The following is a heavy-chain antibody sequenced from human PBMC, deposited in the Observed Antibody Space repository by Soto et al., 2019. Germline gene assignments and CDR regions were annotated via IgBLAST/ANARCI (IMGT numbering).Heavy chain of an antibody. V-gene: IGHV3-21*01. CDR3: ARGGGGDYYYYMDV. CDR2: ISSSSSYI. CDR1: GFTFSSYS. J-gene: IGHJ6*03. D-gene: IGHD3-16*01. Sequence: GGSLRLSCAASGFTFSSYSMNWVRQAPGKGLEWVSSISSSSSYIYYADSVKGRFTISRDNAKNSLYLQMNSLRAEDTVVYYCARGGGGDYYYYMDVWGKGTTVTVSS.